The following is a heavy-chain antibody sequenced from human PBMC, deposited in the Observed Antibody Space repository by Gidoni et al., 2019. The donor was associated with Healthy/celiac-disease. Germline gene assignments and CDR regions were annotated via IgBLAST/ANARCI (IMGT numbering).Heavy chain of an antibody. V-gene: IGHV3-13*04. J-gene: IGHJ6*02. D-gene: IGHD5-18*01. CDR2: IGTAGDT. CDR3: AREAGYSYGYGYYYGMDV. CDR1: GCSFGSYD. Sequence: EVQLVESGGGVVQPGGALRRGGAAGGCSFGSYDMHWVRQATVKGLEWVSAIGTAGDTYYPGSVKGRFTISRENAKNSLYLQMNSLRAGDTAVYYCAREAGYSYGYGYYYGMDVWGQGTTVTVSS.